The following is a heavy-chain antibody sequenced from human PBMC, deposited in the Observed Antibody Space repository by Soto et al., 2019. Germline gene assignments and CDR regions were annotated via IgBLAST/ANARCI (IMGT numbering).Heavy chain of an antibody. V-gene: IGHV3-30-3*01. CDR2: ISYDGSNK. CDR1: GFTFSSRA. Sequence: QVQLVESGGGVVQPGRSLRLSCAASGFTFSSRAMHWVRQAPGKGLEWVAVISYDGSNKYYADSVKGRFTISRDNSKNTLYLQMNSLRAEDTAVYYCARDLEVAVAGAWGQGTLVTVSS. D-gene: IGHD6-19*01. J-gene: IGHJ5*02. CDR3: ARDLEVAVAGA.